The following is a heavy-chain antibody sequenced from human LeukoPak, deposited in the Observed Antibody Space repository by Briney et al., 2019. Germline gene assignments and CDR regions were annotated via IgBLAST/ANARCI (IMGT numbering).Heavy chain of an antibody. CDR2: IYYSGST. V-gene: IGHV4-59*01. CDR3: ATICSTSCSWFDP. CDR1: GGSISSYY. J-gene: IGHJ5*02. Sequence: SETLSLTCTVSGGSISSYYWSWIRQPPGKGLEWIGYIYYSGSTNYNPSLKSRVTISVDTSKNQSSLKLSSVTAEDTAVYYCATICSTSCSWFDPWGQGTLVTVSS. D-gene: IGHD2-2*01.